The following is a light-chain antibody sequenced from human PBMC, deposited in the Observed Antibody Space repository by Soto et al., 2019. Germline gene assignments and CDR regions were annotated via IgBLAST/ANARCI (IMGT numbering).Light chain of an antibody. J-gene: IGKJ2*03. CDR2: DAS. CDR1: QSISRW. V-gene: IGKV1-5*01. Sequence: DLKMTQSPSTLSASVGDRVTITCRASQSISRWLAWYQQAPGKAPKLLIFDASSLESGVPSRFSGSGSGTEFTLTIRSLQPDDFAPYYCQQDGTYYSFGQGTRLVIK. CDR3: QQDGTYYS.